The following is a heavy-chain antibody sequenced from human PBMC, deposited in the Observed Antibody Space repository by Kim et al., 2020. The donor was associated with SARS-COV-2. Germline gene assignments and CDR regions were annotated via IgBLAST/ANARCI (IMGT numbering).Heavy chain of an antibody. CDR2: IWYDGSNK. CDR3: ARDLCSSTSCSFTY. CDR1: GFTFSSYG. D-gene: IGHD2-2*01. Sequence: GGSLRLSCAASGFTFSSYGMHWVRQAPGKGLEWVAVIWYDGSNKYYADSVKGRFTISRDNSKNTLYLQMNSLRAEDTAVYYCARDLCSSTSCSFTYWGQGTLVTVSS. V-gene: IGHV3-33*01. J-gene: IGHJ4*02.